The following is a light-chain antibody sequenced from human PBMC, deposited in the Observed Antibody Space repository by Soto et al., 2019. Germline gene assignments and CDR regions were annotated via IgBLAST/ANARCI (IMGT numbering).Light chain of an antibody. V-gene: IGLV2-14*01. J-gene: IGLJ1*01. CDR1: NSDVGAYNF. Sequence: QSALTQPASVSGSPGQSITISCTGTNSDVGAYNFVSWYQQHPYKAPKLMIYEVSNRPSGVPNRFSGSKSGNTASLTISGLQAEDEADYYCTSYTSTSARIFGSGTKLTVL. CDR2: EVS. CDR3: TSYTSTSARI.